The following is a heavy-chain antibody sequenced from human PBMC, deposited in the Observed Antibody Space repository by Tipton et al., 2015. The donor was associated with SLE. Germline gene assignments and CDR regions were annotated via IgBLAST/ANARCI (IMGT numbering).Heavy chain of an antibody. D-gene: IGHD4-17*01. V-gene: IGHV4-38-2*01. CDR3: ARWGLEDYGDYGGFDY. J-gene: IGHJ4*02. CDR1: GYSISSGYY. Sequence: TLSLTCAVSGYSISSGYYWGWIRQPPGKGLEWIAYIYHSGSTYYNPSLKSRVTISVDTSKNQFSLTLSSVTAADTAVYYCARWGLEDYGDYGGFDYWGQGTLVTVSS. CDR2: IYHSGST.